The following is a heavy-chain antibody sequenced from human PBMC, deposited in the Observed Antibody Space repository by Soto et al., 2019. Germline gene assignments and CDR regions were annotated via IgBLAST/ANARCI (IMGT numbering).Heavy chain of an antibody. CDR2: ISSSSSTI. D-gene: IGHD2-15*01. V-gene: IGHV3-48*01. J-gene: IGHJ5*02. CDR1: GFTFSSYS. Sequence: EVQLVESGGGLVQPGGSLRLSCAASGFTFSSYSMNWVRQAPGKGLEWVSYISSSSSTIYYADSVKGRFTISRDNAKNSLYLTMNSLSAEDTAVYYCAREALLNWFDPWGQGTLVTVSS. CDR3: AREALLNWFDP.